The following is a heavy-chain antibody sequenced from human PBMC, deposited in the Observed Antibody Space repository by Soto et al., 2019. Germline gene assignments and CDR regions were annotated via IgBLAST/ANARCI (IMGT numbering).Heavy chain of an antibody. J-gene: IGHJ4*02. V-gene: IGHV3-49*03. D-gene: IGHD6-25*01. CDR1: GFLFADYA. CDR2: ITSRRYGGTA. CDR3: TRLGRDGYTTPFDY. Sequence: GGSLRLSCPPSGFLFADYAIIWFRQAPGKGLECVGFITSRRYGGTAEYAASVKGRFTISRDDSKSIAYLQMNSLKTEDTAVYYCTRLGRDGYTTPFDYWGQGALVTVSS.